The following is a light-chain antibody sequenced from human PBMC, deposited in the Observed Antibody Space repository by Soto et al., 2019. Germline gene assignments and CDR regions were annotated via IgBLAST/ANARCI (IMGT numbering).Light chain of an antibody. V-gene: IGLV1-40*01. CDR1: SSNIGAGYD. Sequence: QPVLTHPPSVSGAPGQRVTISCTGSSSNIGAGYDVHWYQQLPGTAPKLLIYGNSNRPSGVPDRFSGSKSGTSASLAITGLQAEDEADYYCQSYDSSLSGWVFGGGTKLTVL. CDR3: QSYDSSLSGWV. J-gene: IGLJ3*02. CDR2: GNS.